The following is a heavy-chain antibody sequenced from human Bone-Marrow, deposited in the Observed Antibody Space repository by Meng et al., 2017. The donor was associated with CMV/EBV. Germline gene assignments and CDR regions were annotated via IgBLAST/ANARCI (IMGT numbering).Heavy chain of an antibody. CDR2: SRNKASSYTT. D-gene: IGHD4-23*01. CDR1: GGSFSGYY. J-gene: IGHJ2*01. CDR3: ARGSPETRYFDL. Sequence: GGSLRLSCAVYGGSFSGYYWSWIRQAPGKGLEWVARSRNKASSYTTEYAASVKGRFTISRDESDNSLYLQMNSLQAEDTAVYYCARGSPETRYFDLWGRGTLVTVSS. V-gene: IGHV3-72*01.